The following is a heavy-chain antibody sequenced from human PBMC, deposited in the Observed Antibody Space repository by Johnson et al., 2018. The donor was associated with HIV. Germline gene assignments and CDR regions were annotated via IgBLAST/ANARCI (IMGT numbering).Heavy chain of an antibody. J-gene: IGHJ3*02. D-gene: IGHD4-17*01. CDR2: MSYDGSNK. CDR3: TTDLRVTTSLRAFDI. CDR1: GFTFSSYA. V-gene: IGHV3-30*04. Sequence: MQLVESGGGVVQPGRSLRLSCAASGFTFSSYAMHWVRQAPGKGLEWVAVMSYDGSNKFYADSLKGRFTISRDNSKNTLYLQMDSLRAEDTAVYYCTTDLRVTTSLRAFDIWGQGTMVTVSS.